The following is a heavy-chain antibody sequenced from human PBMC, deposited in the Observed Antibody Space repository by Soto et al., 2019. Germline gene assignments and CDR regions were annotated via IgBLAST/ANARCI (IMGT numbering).Heavy chain of an antibody. CDR2: IYYSGST. CDR3: ARHTLNGFLEWLTYHYYGMDV. D-gene: IGHD3-3*01. CDR1: GGSISSSSYY. Sequence: SETLSLTCTVSGGSISSSSYYWGWIRQPPGKGLEWIGSIYYSGSTYYNPSLKSRVTISVDTSKNQFSLKLSSVTAADTAVYYCARHTLNGFLEWLTYHYYGMDVWGQGTTVTVSS. J-gene: IGHJ6*02. V-gene: IGHV4-39*01.